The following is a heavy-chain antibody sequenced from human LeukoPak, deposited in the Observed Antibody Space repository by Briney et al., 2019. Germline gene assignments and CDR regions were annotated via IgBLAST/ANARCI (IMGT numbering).Heavy chain of an antibody. J-gene: IGHJ4*02. CDR2: INSDGNKI. Sequence: PGGSLRLSCAASGFTFSIHWMHWVRQAPGKGLVWVSNINSDGNKINYADSVKGRFTISRDNAKNTLDLQMNSLRVEDTAVYYCERGYRMEDSGYRHFDYGGREPLVTV. V-gene: IGHV3-74*01. D-gene: IGHD3-22*01. CDR3: ERGYRMEDSGYRHFDY. CDR1: GFTFSIHW.